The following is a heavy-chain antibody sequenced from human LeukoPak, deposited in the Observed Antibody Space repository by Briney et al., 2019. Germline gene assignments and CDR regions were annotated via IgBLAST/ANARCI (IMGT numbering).Heavy chain of an antibody. D-gene: IGHD3-10*01. J-gene: IGHJ6*02. CDR1: GFAFSSYN. V-gene: IGHV3-48*01. Sequence: GGSLRLSCAASGFAFSSYNMNWVRQAPGKGLEWISYIGSSGSPTHYADSVGGRFTISRDNAKNTLYLQMNSLRVEDTAVYYCARDYGRSRDYGMDVWGPGTTVTVSS. CDR2: IGSSGSPT. CDR3: ARDYGRSRDYGMDV.